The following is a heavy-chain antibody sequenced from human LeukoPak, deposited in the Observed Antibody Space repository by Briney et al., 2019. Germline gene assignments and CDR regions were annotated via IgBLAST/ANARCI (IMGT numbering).Heavy chain of an antibody. Sequence: GASVKVSCKASGYTFTGYYMYWVRQAPGQGLEWMGWINPNSGGTNYAQKFQGRVTMTRDTSISTAYMELSRLRSDDTAVYYCARALFPTYYDFWSGSDAFDIWGQGTMVTVSS. V-gene: IGHV1-2*02. CDR1: GYTFTGYY. CDR2: INPNSGGT. J-gene: IGHJ3*02. D-gene: IGHD3-3*01. CDR3: ARALFPTYYDFWSGSDAFDI.